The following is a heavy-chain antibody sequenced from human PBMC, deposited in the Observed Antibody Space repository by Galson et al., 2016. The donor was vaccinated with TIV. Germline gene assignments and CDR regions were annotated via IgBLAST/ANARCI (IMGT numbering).Heavy chain of an antibody. V-gene: IGHV3-23*01. CDR1: GFTFSSHA. CDR3: ARAGGSNWNFFDY. CDR2: ISGSGAAT. D-gene: IGHD1-7*01. J-gene: IGHJ4*02. Sequence: SLRLSCAASGFTFSSHAMSWVRQAPGRGLEWVSLISGSGAATYYADSVKGRFTISRDNSENTLYLQMNSLRAEDTAIYHCARAGGSNWNFFDYWGQGTLVTVSS.